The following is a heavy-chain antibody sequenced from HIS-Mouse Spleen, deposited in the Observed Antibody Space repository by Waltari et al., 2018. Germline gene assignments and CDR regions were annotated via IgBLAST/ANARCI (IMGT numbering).Heavy chain of an antibody. J-gene: IGHJ1*01. V-gene: IGHV3-30*18. CDR2: ISYDGSNK. CDR3: AKDRITMVRGVIITRYFQH. Sequence: QVQLVESGGGVVQPGRSLRLSCAASGFTLSSYGMPWVRTAPGQGLEWVAVISYDGSNKYYADSVKGRFTISRDNSKNTLYLQMNSLRAEDTAVYYCAKDRITMVRGVIITRYFQHWGQGTLVTVSS. CDR1: GFTLSSYG. D-gene: IGHD3-10*01.